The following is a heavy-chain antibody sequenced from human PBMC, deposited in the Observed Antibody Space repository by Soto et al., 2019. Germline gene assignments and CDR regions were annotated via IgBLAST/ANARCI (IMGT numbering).Heavy chain of an antibody. CDR3: ARFNYYGLGTKTMDV. CDR2: ITNSGDNT. J-gene: IGHJ6*02. CDR1: GFTFSNYD. D-gene: IGHD3-10*01. V-gene: IGHV3-23*01. Sequence: PGGSLRLSCAASGFTFSNYDMRWVRQAPGKGPRWVSGITNSGDNTYYADSVKGRFTISRDNSKNTLYLQMNSLRTEDTAVYYCARFNYYGLGTKTMDVWGQGTTVNVSS.